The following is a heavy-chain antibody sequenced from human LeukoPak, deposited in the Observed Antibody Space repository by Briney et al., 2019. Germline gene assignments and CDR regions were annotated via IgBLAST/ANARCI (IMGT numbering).Heavy chain of an antibody. D-gene: IGHD3-22*01. CDR2: IYYSGST. CDR1: GGSISSSSYY. J-gene: IGHJ4*02. V-gene: IGHV4-39*01. Sequence: SETLSLTCTVSGGSISSSSYYWGWIRQPPGKGLEWIGSIYYSGSTYYNPSLKSRVTISVDTSKNQFSLKLSSVTAADTAVYYCANRRNRNYDSSGSSLDYWGQGTLVTVSS. CDR3: ANRRNRNYDSSGSSLDY.